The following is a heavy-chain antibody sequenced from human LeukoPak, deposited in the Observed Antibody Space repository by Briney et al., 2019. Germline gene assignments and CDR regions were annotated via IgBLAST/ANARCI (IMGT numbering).Heavy chain of an antibody. J-gene: IGHJ3*02. D-gene: IGHD1-26*01. Sequence: ASVKVSCKTSGFTFNGYYIHWVRQAPGQGLEWMGWINPNSGGTNYAQKFQGWVTMTRDTSISTAYLQWSSLKASDTAMYYCARHAATGAFDIWGQGTMVTVSS. CDR3: ARHAATGAFDI. CDR2: INPNSGGT. CDR1: GFTFNGYY. V-gene: IGHV1-2*04.